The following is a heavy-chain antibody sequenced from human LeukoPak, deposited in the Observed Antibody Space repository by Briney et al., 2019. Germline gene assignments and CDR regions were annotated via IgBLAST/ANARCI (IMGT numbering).Heavy chain of an antibody. Sequence: GASVKVSCKASGYTFTCYYIHWVRQAPGQGLELMGWINPNSGGTNYAQKFQGRVTMTRDTSISTAYMELSRLRSDDTAVYYCARGVLGISSSWYDYWGQGTLVTVSS. D-gene: IGHD6-13*01. CDR2: INPNSGGT. CDR3: ARGVLGISSSWYDY. V-gene: IGHV1-2*02. CDR1: GYTFTCYY. J-gene: IGHJ4*02.